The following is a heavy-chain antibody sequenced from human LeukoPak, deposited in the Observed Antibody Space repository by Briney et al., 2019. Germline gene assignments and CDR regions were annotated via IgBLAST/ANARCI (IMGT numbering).Heavy chain of an antibody. CDR3: ARGYQLLPIDY. V-gene: IGHV3-21*01. D-gene: IGHD2-2*01. J-gene: IGHJ4*02. CDR2: ISSSSSYI. Sequence: GGSLRLSCAASGFTFSSYSMNWVRQAPGKGLEWVSSISSSSSYIYYADSVKGRFTISRDNAKNSLYPQMNSLRAEDTAVYYCARGYQLLPIDYWGQGTLVTVSS. CDR1: GFTFSSYS.